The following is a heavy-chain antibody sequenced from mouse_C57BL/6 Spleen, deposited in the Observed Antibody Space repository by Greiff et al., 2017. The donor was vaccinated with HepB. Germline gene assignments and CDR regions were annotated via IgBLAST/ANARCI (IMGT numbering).Heavy chain of an antibody. D-gene: IGHD1-1*01. CDR3: ARVRGSSYGYFDV. CDR2: IYPRSGNT. Sequence: QVQLQQSGAELARPGASVKLSCKASGYTFTSYGISWVKQRTGQGLEWIGEIYPRSGNTYYNEKFKGKATLTADKSSSTAYMELRSLTSEDSAVYICARVRGSSYGYFDVWGTGTTVTVSS. J-gene: IGHJ1*03. CDR1: GYTFTSYG. V-gene: IGHV1-81*01.